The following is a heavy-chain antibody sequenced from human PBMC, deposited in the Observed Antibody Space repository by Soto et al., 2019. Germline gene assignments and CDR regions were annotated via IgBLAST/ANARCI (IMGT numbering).Heavy chain of an antibody. CDR1: GGSISGGVYY. J-gene: IGHJ2*01. CDR3: AMEIIPLTTDWYFDL. D-gene: IGHD4-17*01. CDR2: IFDSGST. V-gene: IGHV4-30-4*01. Sequence: QVQLQESGPGLVKPSQTLSLTCTVSGGSISGGVYYWSWIRQPPGKGLEWIGYIFDSGSTYYNPSLKSRVTISVDTSKNQFSLRLSFVTAADTAVYYWAMEIIPLTTDWYFDLWGRGTLVTVSS.